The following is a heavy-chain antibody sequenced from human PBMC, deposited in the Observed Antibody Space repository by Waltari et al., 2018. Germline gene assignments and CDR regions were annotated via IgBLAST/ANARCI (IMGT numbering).Heavy chain of an antibody. J-gene: IGHJ4*02. CDR1: GYTFTTYD. D-gene: IGHD4-17*01. Sequence: QVQLVQSGAEVKKPGASVKVSCKASGYTFTTYDINWVRQATGQGLEWLGWMNPNSGSTGYPQKFQGRVSLTRDTSINTAYIELSSLNSDDTAVYYCARNQPNTGDFDYWGQGTLVTVSS. CDR2: MNPNSGST. CDR3: ARNQPNTGDFDY. V-gene: IGHV1-8*01.